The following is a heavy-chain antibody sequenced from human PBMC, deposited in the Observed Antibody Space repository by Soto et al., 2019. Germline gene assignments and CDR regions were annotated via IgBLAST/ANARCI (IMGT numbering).Heavy chain of an antibody. Sequence: QVQLVQSGAEVKKPGASVRVSCKASGYTFSRYGISWVRQAPGQGLEWMGWISGFNGNTKESEKLQGRATLTTDTAANTAHTERRGLRSDETAVYYCARASAYSTPRSFDNWGQGTLVTV. V-gene: IGHV1-18*01. J-gene: IGHJ4*02. CDR1: GYTFSRYG. D-gene: IGHD6-13*01. CDR2: ISGFNGNT. CDR3: ARASAYSTPRSFDN.